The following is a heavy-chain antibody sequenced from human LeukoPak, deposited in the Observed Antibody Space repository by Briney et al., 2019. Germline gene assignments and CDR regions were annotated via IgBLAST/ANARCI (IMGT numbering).Heavy chain of an antibody. V-gene: IGHV1-2*02. J-gene: IGHJ3*02. CDR1: GYTFTGYY. CDR3: AREGEEDYGSGSYYAFDI. D-gene: IGHD3-10*01. Sequence: GASVKVSCKASGYTFTGYYMHWVRQAPGQGLEWMGWINPNSGGTNYAQKFQGRVTMTRDTSISTAYMELSRLRSDDTAVYYCAREGEEDYGSGSYYAFDIWGQGTMVTVSS. CDR2: INPNSGGT.